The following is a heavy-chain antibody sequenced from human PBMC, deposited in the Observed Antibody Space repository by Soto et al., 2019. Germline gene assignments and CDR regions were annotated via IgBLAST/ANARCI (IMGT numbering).Heavy chain of an antibody. Sequence: GGSLSLSCAASGFTFSDHYMDWVRQAPGKGLEWVGRTRNKANSYTTEYAASVKGRFTISRDDSKNSLYLQMNSLKTEDTAVYYCARGGTSYYYYMDVWGKGTTVTVSS. J-gene: IGHJ6*03. CDR3: ARGGTSYYYYMDV. CDR2: TRNKANSYTT. V-gene: IGHV3-72*01. CDR1: GFTFSDHY.